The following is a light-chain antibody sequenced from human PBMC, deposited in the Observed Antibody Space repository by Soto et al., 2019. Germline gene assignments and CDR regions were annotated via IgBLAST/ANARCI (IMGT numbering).Light chain of an antibody. V-gene: IGKV3-15*01. Sequence: IVFTQCRGTLPLRLEERAALSCRASQSVSTNLAWYQQKPGQPPRLLIYFASTRATAVPARFTAGGSGTEFTLTISSLQSDDLAVYYCQQDDKWPRTFCQGSNV. J-gene: IGKJ1*01. CDR3: QQDDKWPRT. CDR1: QSVSTN. CDR2: FAS.